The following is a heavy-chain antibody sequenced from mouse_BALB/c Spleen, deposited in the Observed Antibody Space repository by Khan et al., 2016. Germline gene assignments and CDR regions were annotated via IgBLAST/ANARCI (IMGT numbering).Heavy chain of an antibody. Sequence: QVQLKESGPGLVQPSQSLSITCTVSGFSLTSYGVHWVRQSPGKGLEWLGVIWSGGSTDYNAAFISRLSISKDNSKSQVFFKMNSLQANDTAIYXCARNSYYGNYWYFDVWGEGTTVTVSS. D-gene: IGHD2-10*01. V-gene: IGHV2-2*02. CDR2: IWSGGST. CDR1: GFSLTSYG. CDR3: ARNSYYGNYWYFDV. J-gene: IGHJ1*01.